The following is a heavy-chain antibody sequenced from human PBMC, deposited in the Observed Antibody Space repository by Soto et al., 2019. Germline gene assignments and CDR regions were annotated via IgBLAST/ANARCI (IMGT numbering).Heavy chain of an antibody. Sequence: QVQLVQSGAEVKKPGSSVKVSCKASGGTFSSYAISWVRQAPGQGLEWMGGIIPIFGTANYAQKFQGRVTITADKSTSTDYMELSSLRSEDTAVYYCARDKSGSSSWYGWGWFDPWGQGTLVTVSS. CDR1: GGTFSSYA. V-gene: IGHV1-69*06. CDR2: IIPIFGTA. CDR3: ARDKSGSSSWYGWGWFDP. D-gene: IGHD6-13*01. J-gene: IGHJ5*02.